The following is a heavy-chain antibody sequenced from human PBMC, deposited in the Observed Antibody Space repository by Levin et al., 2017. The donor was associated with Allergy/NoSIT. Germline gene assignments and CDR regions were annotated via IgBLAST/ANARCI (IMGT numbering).Heavy chain of an antibody. CDR2: FDPEDGET. CDR3: ATIYGGRRITMVQGVIMGDY. J-gene: IGHJ4*02. V-gene: IGHV1-24*01. CDR1: GYTLTELS. Sequence: GESLKISCKVSGYTLTELSMHWVRQAPGKGLEWMGGFDPEDGETIYAQKFQGRVTMTEDTSTDTAYMELSSLRSEDTAVYYCATIYGGRRITMVQGVIMGDYWGQGTLVTVSS. D-gene: IGHD3-10*01.